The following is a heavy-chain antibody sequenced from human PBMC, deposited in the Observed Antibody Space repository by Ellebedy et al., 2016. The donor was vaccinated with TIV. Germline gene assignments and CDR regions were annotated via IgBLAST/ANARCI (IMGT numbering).Heavy chain of an antibody. V-gene: IGHV3-23*01. Sequence: GGSLRLSXAASGFTFSSYAMSWVRQAPGKGLEWVSAISGSGGSTYYADSVKGRFTISRDNSKNTLYLQMNSLRAEDTAVYYCAKVAARPGGGYYYGMDVWGQGTTVTVSS. D-gene: IGHD6-6*01. CDR2: ISGSGGST. CDR1: GFTFSSYA. J-gene: IGHJ6*02. CDR3: AKVAARPGGGYYYGMDV.